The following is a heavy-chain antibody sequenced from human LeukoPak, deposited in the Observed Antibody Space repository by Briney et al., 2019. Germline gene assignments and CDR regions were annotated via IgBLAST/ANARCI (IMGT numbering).Heavy chain of an antibody. V-gene: IGHV3-30*18. CDR3: AKDRPNSSGFDY. CDR1: GFTXSXXG. Sequence: XXSCAXXGFTXSXXGMHWVXXAPGXGLXXVAVISYDGSNKYYADSVKGRFTISRDNSKNTLYLQMNSLRAEDTAVYYCAKDRPNSSGFDYWGQGTLVTVSS. D-gene: IGHD6-19*01. CDR2: ISYDGSNK. J-gene: IGHJ4*02.